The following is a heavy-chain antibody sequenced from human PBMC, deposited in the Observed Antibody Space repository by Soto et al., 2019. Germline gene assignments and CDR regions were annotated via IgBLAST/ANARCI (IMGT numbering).Heavy chain of an antibody. J-gene: IGHJ3*02. CDR1: VHTFTNYY. D-gene: IGHD3-22*01. Sequence: ASVKVSCKASVHTFTNYYIQWVRQAPGQGLEWMGMINPRCGNTVYTERFQGRVTMTRDTSTSTVYMELSSLRPEDTAVYYCASDSGDYYDDSNRPYNAFDKVGQGTLVTVSS. CDR2: INPRCGNT. V-gene: IGHV1-46*03. CDR3: ASDSGDYYDDSNRPYNAFDK.